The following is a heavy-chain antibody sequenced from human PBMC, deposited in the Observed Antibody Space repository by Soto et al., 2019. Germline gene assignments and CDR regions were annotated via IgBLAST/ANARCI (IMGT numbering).Heavy chain of an antibody. Sequence: QVQVVQSGAEVKKPGASVKISCKASGYTFSTHAMHCVCQAPGQSLEWMGWINGGTGQTKHSHRFQDRVTITRDTSAITAYMEVSSLRSEDTAVYYCARGKGMEENYYYYGLDIWGQGTTVTVSS. J-gene: IGHJ6*02. CDR1: GYTFSTHA. V-gene: IGHV1-3*01. CDR2: INGGTGQT. CDR3: ARGKGMEENYYYYGLDI. D-gene: IGHD1-1*01.